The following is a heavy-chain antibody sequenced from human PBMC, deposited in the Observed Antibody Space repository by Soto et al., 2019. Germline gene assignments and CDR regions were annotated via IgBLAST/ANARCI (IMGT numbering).Heavy chain of an antibody. J-gene: IGHJ5*02. Sequence: SDTLSLTCTVSGASLTTYYWSWIRQPPGKGLEWIGYISYSGSTDYNPSLKSRVTISFDASKNQISLQVRSATAADAAVYYCARDLKEYCSDGKCNWFDPWGQGTLVTVSS. CDR3: ARDLKEYCSDGKCNWFDP. D-gene: IGHD2-15*01. CDR2: ISYSGST. V-gene: IGHV4-59*01. CDR1: GASLTTYY.